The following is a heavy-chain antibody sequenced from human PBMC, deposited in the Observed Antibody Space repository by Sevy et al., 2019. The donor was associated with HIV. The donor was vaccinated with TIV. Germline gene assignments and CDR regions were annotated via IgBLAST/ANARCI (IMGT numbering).Heavy chain of an antibody. J-gene: IGHJ6*02. CDR1: GFSFSNYW. V-gene: IGHV3-7*03. CDR2: IKLDGSEK. Sequence: GSLRLSCAASGFSFSNYWMSWVRQAPGKGLEWVANIKLDGSEKYYVDSVKGRFTISRDNAKKSLYLQMNSLRTEDTAVYYCARDCSSTTCLWGMDVWGQGTTVTVSS. D-gene: IGHD2-2*01. CDR3: ARDCSSTTCLWGMDV.